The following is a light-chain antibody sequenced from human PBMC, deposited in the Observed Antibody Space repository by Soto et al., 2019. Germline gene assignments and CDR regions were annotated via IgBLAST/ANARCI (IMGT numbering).Light chain of an antibody. CDR1: SSDIGSHDY. J-gene: IGLJ1*01. Sequence: QSVPTQPASVSGSPGQSITISCTGTSSDIGSHDYVSWYQHHPGKAPKLIIYEVTNRPSGVSDRFSGSKSGSTASLTISGLQAEDEADYHCTSYTNNTALVFGTGTKVTVL. CDR2: EVT. CDR3: TSYTNNTALV. V-gene: IGLV2-14*01.